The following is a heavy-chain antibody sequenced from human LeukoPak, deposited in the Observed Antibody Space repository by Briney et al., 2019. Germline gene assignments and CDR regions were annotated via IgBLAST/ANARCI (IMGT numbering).Heavy chain of an antibody. J-gene: IGHJ4*02. D-gene: IGHD3-3*01. CDR3: ARTLRFLEWLPLYYFDY. Sequence: SEALSLTCTVSGGSISSYYWSWIRQPPGKGLEWIGYIYYSGSTNYNPSLKSRVTISVDTSKNQFSLKLSSVTAADTAVYYCARTLRFLEWLPLYYFDYWGQGTLVTVSS. CDR1: GGSISSYY. V-gene: IGHV4-59*08. CDR2: IYYSGST.